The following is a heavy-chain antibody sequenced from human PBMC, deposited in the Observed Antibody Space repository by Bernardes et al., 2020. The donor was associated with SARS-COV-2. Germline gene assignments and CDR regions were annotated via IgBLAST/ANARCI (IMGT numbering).Heavy chain of an antibody. Sequence: VWSLSLSCAASGFTFRSYWMHWVRQAPGKGLMWVSRINGDGSTTTYADSVKGRFTISRDNTKNTLYLQMNSLRVEDTALYYCVRGPSDGHGRFEYWGQGTLGTVSS. CDR3: VRGPSDGHGRFEY. V-gene: IGHV3-74*01. CDR1: GFTFRSYW. CDR2: INGDGSTT. J-gene: IGHJ4*02.